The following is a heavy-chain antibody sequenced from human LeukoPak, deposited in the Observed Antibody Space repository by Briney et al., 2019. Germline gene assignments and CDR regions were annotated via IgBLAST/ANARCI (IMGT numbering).Heavy chain of an antibody. D-gene: IGHD3-16*01. V-gene: IGHV3-7*05. CDR2: TKEDGSDI. CDR3: ATGGASRGYFQS. Sequence: GGSLRLSCAVSGLQFSRSTMSCVRQPPGKGLEWVAKTKEDGSDIDYVDSVRGRFTITRDNAKRPLSLQMDNLRAEDTSVYYCATGGASRGYFQSWGQGTLVTVSS. J-gene: IGHJ1*01. CDR1: GLQFSRST.